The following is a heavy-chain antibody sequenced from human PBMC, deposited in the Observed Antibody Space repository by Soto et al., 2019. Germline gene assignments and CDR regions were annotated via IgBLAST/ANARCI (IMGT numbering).Heavy chain of an antibody. CDR2: ISAYNGNT. D-gene: IGHD6-13*01. CDR1: GYPFTSYG. CDR3: ARDHSSSWYLGYYYGMDV. V-gene: IGHV1-18*01. J-gene: IGHJ6*02. Sequence: GSSAKGSTRASGYPFTSYGISWVRQAPGQGLEWMGWISAYNGNTNYAQKLQGRVTMTTDTSTSTAYVELRSLRSDDTAVYYCARDHSSSWYLGYYYGMDVWGQGTTVIVCS.